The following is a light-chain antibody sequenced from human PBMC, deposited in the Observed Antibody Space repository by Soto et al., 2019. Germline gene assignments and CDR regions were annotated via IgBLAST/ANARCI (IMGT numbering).Light chain of an antibody. V-gene: IGLV1-40*01. Sequence: QAVVTQPPSVSGAPGQRVTISCTGSNSNIGAGYDVHWYQQLPGTAPKLLIFGNSNRPSGVPDRFSASKSGTSASLAITGLQAEDEADYYCQSYDSSLSALVFGGGTQLTVL. J-gene: IGLJ2*01. CDR3: QSYDSSLSALV. CDR1: NSNIGAGYD. CDR2: GNS.